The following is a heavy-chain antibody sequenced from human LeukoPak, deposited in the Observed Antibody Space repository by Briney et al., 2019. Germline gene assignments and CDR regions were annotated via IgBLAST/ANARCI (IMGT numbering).Heavy chain of an antibody. J-gene: IGHJ4*02. CDR1: GGSISSYY. Sequence: KPSETLSLTCTVSGGSISSYYWSWIRQPAGKGLEWIGRIYTSGSTNYNTSLKSRVTMSVDTSKKQFSLKLSSVTAADTAVYYCARVAYCSGGSCYPRENYFDYWGQGTLVSVSS. CDR3: ARVAYCSGGSCYPRENYFDY. CDR2: IYTSGST. D-gene: IGHD2-15*01. V-gene: IGHV4-4*07.